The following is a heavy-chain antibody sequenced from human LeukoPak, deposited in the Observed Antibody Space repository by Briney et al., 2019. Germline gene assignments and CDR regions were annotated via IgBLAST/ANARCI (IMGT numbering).Heavy chain of an antibody. V-gene: IGHV4-61*02. CDR1: DDSLSSGHYY. CDR3: ARGLRYCSGDRCTSGALPEH. D-gene: IGHD2-15*01. J-gene: IGHJ4*02. Sequence: PSQTLSLTCRVSDDSLSSGHYYWTWIREPAGRGLEWIGRVYGSGSTDYNPSLNSRVSISVDTSDNHFSLKLTSVTAADTAVYYCARGLRYCSGDRCTSGALPEHWGQGTQVTVSS. CDR2: VYGSGST.